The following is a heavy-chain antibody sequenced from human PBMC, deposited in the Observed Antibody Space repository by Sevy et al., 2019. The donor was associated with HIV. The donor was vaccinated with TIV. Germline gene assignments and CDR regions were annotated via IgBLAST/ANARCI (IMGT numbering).Heavy chain of an antibody. J-gene: IGHJ4*02. CDR1: GGSISSGGYY. D-gene: IGHD6-19*01. CDR2: IYSSGNT. Sequence: SETLSLTCTVSGGSISSGGYYWTWIRQHPGKGLEWIGYIYSSGNTHYNLSLKSRITISLDTSKNQFSLGLSSVTAADTAVYYCARVRGYSSGWFDPTPDYWGQGTLVTVSS. V-gene: IGHV4-31*03. CDR3: ARVRGYSSGWFDPTPDY.